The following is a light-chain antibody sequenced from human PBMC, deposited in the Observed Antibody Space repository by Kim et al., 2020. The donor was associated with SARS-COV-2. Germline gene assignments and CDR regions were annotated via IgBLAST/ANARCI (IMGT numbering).Light chain of an antibody. CDR2: GAS. CDR3: QQYSSSPAT. Sequence: SPGERPTLSCRASQSVSSNYLAWSQQKPGQAPRLLIYGASSRATGIPDRFSGSGSGTDFTLTITRLEPEDFAVYYCQQYSSSPATFGQGTKVDIK. J-gene: IGKJ1*01. CDR1: QSVSSNY. V-gene: IGKV3-20*01.